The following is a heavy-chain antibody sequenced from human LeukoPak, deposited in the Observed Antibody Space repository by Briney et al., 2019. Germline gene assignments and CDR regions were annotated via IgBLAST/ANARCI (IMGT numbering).Heavy chain of an antibody. J-gene: IGHJ4*02. D-gene: IGHD2-2*01. V-gene: IGHV3-15*01. CDR3: STDFSRGYFGS. CDR1: GFTFSNVW. CDR2: IKSKDVGGTT. Sequence: GGSLRLSCAASGFTFSNVWMNWVRQAPGKGLEWVGRIKSKDVGGTTDYAAPVKGRFTISRDDSKNTVYLQMNSLETEDTAVYYCSTDFSRGYFGSWGQGTLVTVSS.